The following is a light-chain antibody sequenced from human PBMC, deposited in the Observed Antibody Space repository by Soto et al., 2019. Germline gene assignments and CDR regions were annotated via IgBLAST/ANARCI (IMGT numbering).Light chain of an antibody. J-gene: IGKJ4*01. Sequence: EIVMTQSPATLSVSPGETATLSFRASQYVSNKVAWYQQKPGQAPSLLILGASTRATGVPARFSGSGSGTEFTLTISSLQSEDFAVYYCQQYHDWPLTFGGRTKVDI. CDR2: GAS. V-gene: IGKV3-15*01. CDR3: QQYHDWPLT. CDR1: QYVSNK.